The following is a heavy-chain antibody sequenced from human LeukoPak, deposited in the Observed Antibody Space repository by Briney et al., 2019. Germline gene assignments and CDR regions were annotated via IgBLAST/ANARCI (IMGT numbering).Heavy chain of an antibody. D-gene: IGHD5-18*01. CDR1: GITFSNYA. CDR2: ISGSAHKI. J-gene: IGHJ4*02. Sequence: GGSLRLSCVASGITFSNYAVSWVRQAPEKGLDWVSVISGSAHKIRYADSVKGRFTISRDNSENIVYLQMNNLRVEDTAVYYCAGRPTGYSSGYIHWGQGTLATVSS. CDR3: AGRPTGYSSGYIH. V-gene: IGHV3-23*01.